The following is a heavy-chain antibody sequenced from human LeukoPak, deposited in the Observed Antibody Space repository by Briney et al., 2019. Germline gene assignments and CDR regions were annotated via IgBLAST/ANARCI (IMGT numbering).Heavy chain of an antibody. CDR1: GFTFSSYA. J-gene: IGHJ4*02. D-gene: IGHD6-13*01. V-gene: IGHV3-23*01. Sequence: PGASLRLSCAASGFTFSSYAMSWVRQAPGKGLEWVSAISGSGGSAYYADSVKGRFTISRDNSKNTLYLQMNSLRAEDTAVYYCAKLSSSWYYFWDYWGQGTLVTVSS. CDR2: ISGSGGSA. CDR3: AKLSSSWYYFWDY.